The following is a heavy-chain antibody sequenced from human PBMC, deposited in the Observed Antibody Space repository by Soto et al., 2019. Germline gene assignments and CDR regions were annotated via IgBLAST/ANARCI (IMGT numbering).Heavy chain of an antibody. CDR1: GFTFSSYA. D-gene: IGHD2-15*01. CDR3: AKGGEDYCSGTSCLYHMDA. CDR2: ISDSGST. V-gene: IGHV3-23*01. J-gene: IGHJ6*03. Sequence: EVQLLESGGGLVQPGGSRRLSCAASGFTFSSYAMSWVRQAPGKGLEWVSTISDSGSTYYADSVKGRFTITRDISKNTLYVQMNRLRAEDTAVYDGAKGGEDYCSGTSCLYHMDAWGKGTTVTVSS.